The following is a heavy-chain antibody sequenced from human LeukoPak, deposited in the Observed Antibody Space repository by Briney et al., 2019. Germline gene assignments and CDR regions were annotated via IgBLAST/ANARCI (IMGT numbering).Heavy chain of an antibody. D-gene: IGHD2-21*02. CDR3: ARVAYCGGDCYFSYGMDV. CDR1: GGSISSNY. J-gene: IGHJ6*02. CDR2: IYYSGST. V-gene: IGHV4-59*01. Sequence: PSETLSLTCTVPGGSISSNYWSWIRQPPGEGLEWVGYIYYSGSTNYNPSLKSRVTISVDTSKNQFSLKLSSVTAADTAVYYCARVAYCGGDCYFSYGMDVWGQGTTVTVSS.